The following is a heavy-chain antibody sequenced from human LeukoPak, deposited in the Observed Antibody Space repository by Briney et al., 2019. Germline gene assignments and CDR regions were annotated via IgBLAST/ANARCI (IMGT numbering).Heavy chain of an antibody. CDR3: ARIGYCSGGSCSGHDY. D-gene: IGHD2-15*01. CDR2: IYYSGST. CDR1: GGSISSSSYY. V-gene: IGHV4-39*07. J-gene: IGHJ4*02. Sequence: SETLSLTCTVSGGSISSSSYYWGWIRQPPGKGLEWIGSIYYSGSTYYKSSLKSRVTISVDTSKNQFSLKLSSVTAADTAVYYCARIGYCSGGSCSGHDYWGQGTLVTVSS.